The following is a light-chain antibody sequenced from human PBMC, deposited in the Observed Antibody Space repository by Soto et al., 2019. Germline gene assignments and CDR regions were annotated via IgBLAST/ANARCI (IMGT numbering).Light chain of an antibody. Sequence: EIVLTQSPATLSVSPGVRVTLSCRASQSVSSNLAWYQQKPGQAPRLLIYGASTRATGNPARFSGSGSGTEFTLTISGLQSEDFALYYCQQYNNWPPWTFGQGTKVEIK. CDR2: GAS. CDR3: QQYNNWPPWT. V-gene: IGKV3-15*01. CDR1: QSVSSN. J-gene: IGKJ1*01.